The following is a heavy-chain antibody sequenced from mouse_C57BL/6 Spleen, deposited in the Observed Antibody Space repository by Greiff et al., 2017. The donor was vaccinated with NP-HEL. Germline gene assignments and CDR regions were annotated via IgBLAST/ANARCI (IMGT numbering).Heavy chain of an antibody. V-gene: IGHV1-18*01. CDR1: GYTFTDYN. CDR2: INPNNGGT. CDR3: ARGGDYDWFAY. Sequence: EVQLQQSGPELVKPGASVKIPCKASGYTFTDYNMDWVKQSHGKSLEWIGDINPNNGGTIYNQKFKGKATLTVDKSSSTDYMELRSLTSEDTAVYYGARGGDYDWFAYWGQGTLVTVSA. J-gene: IGHJ3*01. D-gene: IGHD2-4*01.